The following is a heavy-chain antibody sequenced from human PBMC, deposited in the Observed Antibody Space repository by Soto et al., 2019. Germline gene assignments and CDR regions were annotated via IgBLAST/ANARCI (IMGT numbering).Heavy chain of an antibody. CDR2: INAGNGNT. D-gene: IGHD3-16*01. Sequence: ASVKVSCKASGYTFTSYAMHWVRQAPGQRLEWMGWINAGNGNTKYSQKFQGRVTITRDTSASTAYMELSSLRSEGTAVYYCAREGVSYYYYGMDVWGQGTTVTVSS. J-gene: IGHJ6*02. CDR1: GYTFTSYA. CDR3: AREGVSYYYYGMDV. V-gene: IGHV1-3*01.